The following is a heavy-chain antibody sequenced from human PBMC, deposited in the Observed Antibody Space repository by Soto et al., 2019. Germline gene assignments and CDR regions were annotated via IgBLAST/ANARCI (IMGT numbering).Heavy chain of an antibody. J-gene: IGHJ6*03. Sequence: ASVKVSCKASGYTFTSYDISWVRQAPGQGLEWMGWISAYNGNTNYAQKLQGRVTMTTDTSTSTAYMELRSLRSDDTAVYYCVRVMPTELQGGSCYMDVRGEATMGTACS. D-gene: IGHD1-26*01. CDR2: ISAYNGNT. V-gene: IGHV1-18*01. CDR1: GYTFTSYD. CDR3: VRVMPTELQGGSCYMDV.